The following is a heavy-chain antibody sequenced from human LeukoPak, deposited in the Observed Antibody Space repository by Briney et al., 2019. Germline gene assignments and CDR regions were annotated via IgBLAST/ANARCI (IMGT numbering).Heavy chain of an antibody. Sequence: SQTLSLTCDISGESVSSKNGAWNWIRQSPSRGLGWLGRTYYRSKWYTDYAVSMNGRITISPDTSKNQFSLQLYSVTPGDTAVYYCARDVGTSGWHTFDYWGQGTLVTVSS. V-gene: IGHV6-1*01. CDR3: ARDVGTSGWHTFDY. CDR2: TYYRSKWYT. D-gene: IGHD6-19*01. CDR1: GESVSSKNGA. J-gene: IGHJ4*02.